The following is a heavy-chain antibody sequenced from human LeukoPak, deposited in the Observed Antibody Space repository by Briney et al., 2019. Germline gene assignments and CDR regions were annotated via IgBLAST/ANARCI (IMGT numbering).Heavy chain of an antibody. CDR2: IYTSGST. CDR1: GGSISSGSYY. D-gene: IGHD5-12*01. Sequence: PSQTLSLTCTVSGGSISSGSYYWSWIRQPAGKGLEWIGRIYTSGSTNYNPSLKSRVTISVDTSKNQFSLKLSSVTAADTAVYYCARSGSGYLRYYFDYWGQGTLVTVSS. J-gene: IGHJ4*02. CDR3: ARSGSGYLRYYFDY. V-gene: IGHV4-61*02.